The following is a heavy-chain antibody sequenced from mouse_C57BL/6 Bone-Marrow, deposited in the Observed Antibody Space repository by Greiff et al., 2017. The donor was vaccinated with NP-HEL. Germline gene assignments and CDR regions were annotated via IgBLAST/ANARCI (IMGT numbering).Heavy chain of an antibody. CDR3: ARGYYGSSYVLYYYAMDY. Sequence: EVKLVESGGGLVKPGGSLKLSCAASGFTFSDYGMHWVRQAPEKGLEWVAYISSGSSTIYYADTVKGRFTISRANAKNTLFLQMTSLRSEDTAMYYCARGYYGSSYVLYYYAMDYWGQGTSVTVSS. CDR2: ISSGSSTI. V-gene: IGHV5-17*01. J-gene: IGHJ4*01. CDR1: GFTFSDYG. D-gene: IGHD1-1*01.